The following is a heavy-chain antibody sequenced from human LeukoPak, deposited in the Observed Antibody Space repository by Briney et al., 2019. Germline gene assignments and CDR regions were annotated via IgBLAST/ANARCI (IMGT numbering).Heavy chain of an antibody. Sequence: GGSLRLSCAASGFTFSSYWMNWVRQAPGKGLEWVANIKEDGSSKYYVDSVKGRFAISRDNAKNSLYLQMNSLRAEDTAVYYCARDIAAPAFLDDWGQGTLVTVSS. D-gene: IGHD6-13*01. V-gene: IGHV3-7*04. CDR1: GFTFSSYW. CDR3: ARDIAAPAFLDD. J-gene: IGHJ4*02. CDR2: IKEDGSSK.